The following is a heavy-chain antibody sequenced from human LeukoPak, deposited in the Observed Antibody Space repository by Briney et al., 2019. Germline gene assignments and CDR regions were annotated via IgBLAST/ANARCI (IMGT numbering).Heavy chain of an antibody. V-gene: IGHV4-31*03. Sequence: PSQTLSLTCTVSGGSIGSGGYYWSWIRQHPGKGLEWIGYIYYSGSTYYNPSLKSRVIISVDTSKNQFSLKLSSVTAADTAVYYCARVLPHRHLRYGYYGRRGYAFDIWGQGTMVTVSS. D-gene: IGHD4-17*01. CDR1: GGSIGSGGYY. J-gene: IGHJ3*02. CDR2: IYYSGST. CDR3: ARVLPHRHLRYGYYGRRGYAFDI.